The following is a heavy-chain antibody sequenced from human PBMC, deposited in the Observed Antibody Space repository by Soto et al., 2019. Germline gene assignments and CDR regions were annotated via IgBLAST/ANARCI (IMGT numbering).Heavy chain of an antibody. CDR3: ARHSAAAGVDY. CDR1: GFTFSSYG. CDR2: IWYDGSNK. V-gene: IGHV3-33*01. D-gene: IGHD6-13*01. J-gene: IGHJ4*02. Sequence: QVQLVESGGGVVQPGRSLRLSCAASGFTFSSYGRHWVRQAPGKGLEWVAVIWYDGSNKYYADSVKGRFTISRDNSKNTLYLQMNSLRAEDTAVYYCARHSAAAGVDYWGQGTLVTVSS.